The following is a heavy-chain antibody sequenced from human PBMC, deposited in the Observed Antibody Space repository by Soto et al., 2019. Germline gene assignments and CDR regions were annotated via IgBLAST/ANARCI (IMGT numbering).Heavy chain of an antibody. CDR2: IYYSGST. V-gene: IGHV4-39*01. D-gene: IGHD1-1*01. J-gene: IGHJ3*02. CDR3: ARRTETGAADI. Sequence: QLQLQESGPGLVKPSETLSLTCTVSGGSISSSSYYWGWIRQPPGKGLEWIGSIYYSGSTYYNPSLKSRVTISVDTSKNQFSLELSSVTAADTAVYYCARRTETGAADIWGQGTMVTVSS. CDR1: GGSISSSSYY.